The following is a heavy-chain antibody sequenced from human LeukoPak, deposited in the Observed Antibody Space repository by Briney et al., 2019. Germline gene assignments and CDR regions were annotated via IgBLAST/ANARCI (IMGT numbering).Heavy chain of an antibody. V-gene: IGHV3-9*01. CDR2: ISWNSGSI. CDR1: GFTFDDYA. Sequence: PGRSLRLSCAASGFTFDDYAMHWVRQAPGKGLEWVSGISWNSGSIGYADSVKGRFTISRDNAKNSLYLQMNSLRAEDTAVYYCARGPQLTYFYYMDVWGKGTTVTVSS. J-gene: IGHJ6*03. CDR3: ARGPQLTYFYYMDV. D-gene: IGHD5-24*01.